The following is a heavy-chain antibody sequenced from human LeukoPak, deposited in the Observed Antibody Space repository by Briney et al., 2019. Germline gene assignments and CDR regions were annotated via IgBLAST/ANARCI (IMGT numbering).Heavy chain of an antibody. Sequence: PGGSLRLSCAASGFTFSSYSMDWVRQAPGKGLEWVSFISSSSSYIYYADSVKGRFTISRDNAKNSLYLQMSSLRAEDTAVYYCARDKHSGSYDTIDYWGQGTLVTVSS. CDR3: ARDKHSGSYDTIDY. CDR2: ISSSSSYI. CDR1: GFTFSSYS. J-gene: IGHJ4*02. D-gene: IGHD1-26*01. V-gene: IGHV3-21*04.